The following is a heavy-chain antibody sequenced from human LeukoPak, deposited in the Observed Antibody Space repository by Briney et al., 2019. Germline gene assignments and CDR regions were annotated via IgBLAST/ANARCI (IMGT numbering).Heavy chain of an antibody. CDR3: ARAEQQLTHYGMDV. V-gene: IGHV4-59*01. D-gene: IGHD6-13*01. CDR2: IYYSGST. J-gene: IGHJ6*02. Sequence: SSETLSLTCTVSGGSISSYYWSWIRQPPGKGLEWIGYIYYSGSTNYNPTLKSRVTISVDTSKNQFSLKLSSVTAADTAVYYCARAEQQLTHYGMDVWGQGTTVTVSS. CDR1: GGSISSYY.